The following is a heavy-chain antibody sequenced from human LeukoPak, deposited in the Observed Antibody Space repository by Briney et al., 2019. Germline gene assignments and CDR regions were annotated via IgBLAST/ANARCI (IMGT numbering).Heavy chain of an antibody. CDR2: ISYDGSNK. CDR1: GFTFSSYA. D-gene: IGHD3-3*01. CDR3: ARDHYDIWSGYLGTFDY. Sequence: GGSLRLSCAASGFTFSSYAMHWVRQAPGKGLEWVAVISYDGSNKYYADSVKGRFTISRDNSKNTLYLQMNSLRAEDTAVYYCARDHYDIWSGYLGTFDYWGQGTLVTVSS. V-gene: IGHV3-30-3*01. J-gene: IGHJ4*02.